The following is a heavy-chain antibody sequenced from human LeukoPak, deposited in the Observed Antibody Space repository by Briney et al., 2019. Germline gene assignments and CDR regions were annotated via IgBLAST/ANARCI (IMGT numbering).Heavy chain of an antibody. D-gene: IGHD4-17*01. J-gene: IGHJ4*02. CDR3: ARDYGPVTPTRGFCDY. V-gene: IGHV1-18*01. CDR1: GYTFTSYG. Sequence: GASVKVSCKASGYTFTSYGISWVRQAPGQGLEWMGWISAYNGNTNYAQKLQGRVTMTTDTSTSTAYMELRSLRSDDTAVYYCARDYGPVTPTRGFCDYWGQGTLVTVSP. CDR2: ISAYNGNT.